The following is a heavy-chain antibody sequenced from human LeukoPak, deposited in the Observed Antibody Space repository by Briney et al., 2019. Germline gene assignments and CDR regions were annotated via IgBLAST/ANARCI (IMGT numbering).Heavy chain of an antibody. CDR3: ARQDIVVVPAAISHAFDI. D-gene: IGHD2-2*01. V-gene: IGHV4-34*01. J-gene: IGHJ3*02. Sequence: PSETLSLTCAVYGGSFSGYYWSWIRQPPGKGLEWIGSIYYSGSTYYNPSLKSRVTISVDTSKNQFSLKLSSVTAADTAVYYCARQDIVVVPAAISHAFDIWGQGTMVTVSS. CDR2: IYYSGST. CDR1: GGSFSGYY.